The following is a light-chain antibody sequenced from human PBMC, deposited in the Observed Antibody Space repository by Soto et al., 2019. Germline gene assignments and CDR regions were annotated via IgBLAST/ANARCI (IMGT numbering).Light chain of an antibody. CDR1: QSLIHSDGNTY. CDR3: MQGTHWPPFT. J-gene: IGKJ2*01. V-gene: IGKV2-30*02. CDR2: QVS. Sequence: DVVMTQSPLSLPVTVGQPASISCRSSQSLIHSDGNTYLNWFLQRPGQSPRRLIYQVSKRDSGVPDRFSGSGSGTDFRLKISRVEAEDVGVYYCMQGTHWPPFTFGQGTKLEIK.